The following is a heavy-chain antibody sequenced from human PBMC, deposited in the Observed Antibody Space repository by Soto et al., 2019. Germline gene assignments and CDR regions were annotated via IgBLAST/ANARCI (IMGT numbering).Heavy chain of an antibody. J-gene: IGHJ4*02. D-gene: IGHD3-10*01. V-gene: IGHV4-39*01. CDR2: MYYSGST. Sequence: SETLSLTCTVSGGSINSRNSYWDWIRQPPGNGLEWIGSMYYSGSTYYNPSLKSRVTISVDTSKNQFSLKLSSVTAADTAVYYCARRRMGDYYGSGSYGYFDYWGQGTLVTVSS. CDR1: GGSINSRNSY. CDR3: ARRRMGDYYGSGSYGYFDY.